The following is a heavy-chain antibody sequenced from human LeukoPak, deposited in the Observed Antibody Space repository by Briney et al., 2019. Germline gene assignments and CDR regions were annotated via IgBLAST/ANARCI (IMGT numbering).Heavy chain of an antibody. D-gene: IGHD2/OR15-2a*01. CDR1: GFTFNTYW. V-gene: IGHV3-74*01. J-gene: IGHJ6*03. Sequence: GGSLRLSCAASGFTFNTYWMHWVRPAPGKGLVWVSSINADGSSTSYADSMKGRFTISRDNAKNTLYLQMNSLRAEDTAVYYCASQQSFHYYYMDVWGKGTTVTVSS. CDR3: ASQQSFHYYYMDV. CDR2: INADGSST.